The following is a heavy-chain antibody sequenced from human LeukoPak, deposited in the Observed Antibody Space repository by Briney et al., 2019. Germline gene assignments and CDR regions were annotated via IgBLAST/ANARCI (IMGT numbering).Heavy chain of an antibody. CDR3: ARDLASGSYYGVDY. CDR1: GGSISSGGYY. D-gene: IGHD1-26*01. V-gene: IGHV4-30-2*01. J-gene: IGHJ4*02. CDR2: IYHSGST. Sequence: ASETLSLTCTVSGGSISSGGYYWSWIRQPPGKGLEWIGYIYHSGSTYYNPSLKSRVTISVDRSKNQFSLKLSSVTAADTAVYYCARDLASGSYYGVDYWGQGTLVTVSS.